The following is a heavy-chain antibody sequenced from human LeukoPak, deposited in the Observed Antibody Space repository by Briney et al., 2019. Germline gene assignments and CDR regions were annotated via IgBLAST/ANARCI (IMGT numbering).Heavy chain of an antibody. CDR1: GGSISSGGYY. D-gene: IGHD5-18*01. CDR3: ARRGYSYGYCDY. V-gene: IGHV4-30-2*01. CDR2: IYHSGST. Sequence: SQTLSLTCTVSGGSISSGGYYWSWIRQPPGKGLEWIGYIYHSGSTNYNPSLKSRVTISVDKSKNQFSLKLSSVTAADTAVYYCARRGYSYGYCDYWGQGTLVTVSS. J-gene: IGHJ4*02.